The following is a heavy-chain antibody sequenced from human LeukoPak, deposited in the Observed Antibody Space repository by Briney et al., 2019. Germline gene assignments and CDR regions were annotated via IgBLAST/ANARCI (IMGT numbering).Heavy chain of an antibody. V-gene: IGHV4-30-4*08. CDR1: GGSISSGDYY. CDR2: IYYSGNT. D-gene: IGHD1-14*01. Sequence: PSQTLSLTCTVSGGSISSGDYYWSWIPQPPGKGLAWIGYIYYSGNTYYNPSLKSRVTISVHTTKNQFSLKLSSVTAADAAVYYCARADHPISNNYYYFYMDVWGKGTTVTVSS. J-gene: IGHJ6*03. CDR3: ARADHPISNNYYYFYMDV.